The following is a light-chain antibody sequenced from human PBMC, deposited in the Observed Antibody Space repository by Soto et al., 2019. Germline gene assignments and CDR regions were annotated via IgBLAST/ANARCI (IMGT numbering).Light chain of an antibody. CDR2: DVS. J-gene: IGLJ2*01. V-gene: IGLV2-14*01. Sequence: QSVLTQPASVSGSPGQSITISCTGTSSDVGGYNYVSWYQQHPGKAPKLMIYDVSDRPSGVSNRFSGSKSGNTASLTISGLQAEDGADYYCSSYTISSTLLFGGGTKLTVL. CDR3: SSYTISSTLL. CDR1: SSDVGGYNY.